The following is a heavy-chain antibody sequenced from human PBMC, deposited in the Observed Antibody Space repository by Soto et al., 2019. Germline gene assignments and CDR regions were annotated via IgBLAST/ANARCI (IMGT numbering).Heavy chain of an antibody. CDR2: IIPIFGTA. CDR3: ARGAQGTKRSWFDP. Sequence: QVRLVQSGAEVKKPGSSVKVSCKASGGTFSSYAISWVRQAPGQGLEWMGGIIPIFGTANYAPKFQGRVTITADKSTSTAYMELSSLRSEDTAVYYWARGAQGTKRSWFDPWGQGTLVTVSS. J-gene: IGHJ5*02. V-gene: IGHV1-69*06. D-gene: IGHD2-2*01. CDR1: GGTFSSYA.